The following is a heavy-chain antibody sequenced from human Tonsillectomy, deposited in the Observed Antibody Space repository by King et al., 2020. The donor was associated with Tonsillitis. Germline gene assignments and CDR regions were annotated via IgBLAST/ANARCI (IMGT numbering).Heavy chain of an antibody. V-gene: IGHV3-23*04. J-gene: IGHJ4*02. CDR3: AREASGSYGDY. CDR2: IIGSGTRT. Sequence: VQLVESGGNLVQPGGSLRLSCAASGFTFSTFAMSWLRQAPGKGLEWVSAIIGSGTRTYYADSGKGWFTISRDNSKNTLYLQMNSLRAEDTAVYYCAREASGSYGDYWGQGTLVTVSP. CDR1: GFTFSTFA. D-gene: IGHD1-26*01.